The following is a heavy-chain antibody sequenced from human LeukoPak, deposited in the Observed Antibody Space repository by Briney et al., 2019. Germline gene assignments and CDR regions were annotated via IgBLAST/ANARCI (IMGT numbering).Heavy chain of an antibody. Sequence: ASVKVSCKASGYTFTSYGISWVRQAPGQGLEWMGWISAYNGNTNYAQKLQGRVTMTTDTSTSTAYMELRSLRSDDTAVYYCATVLSDYGDSDWFDPWGQGTLATVSS. J-gene: IGHJ5*02. CDR3: ATVLSDYGDSDWFDP. V-gene: IGHV1-18*04. CDR2: ISAYNGNT. CDR1: GYTFTSYG. D-gene: IGHD4-17*01.